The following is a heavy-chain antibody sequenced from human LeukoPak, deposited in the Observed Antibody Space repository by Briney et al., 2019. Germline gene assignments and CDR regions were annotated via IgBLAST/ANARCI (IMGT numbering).Heavy chain of an antibody. CDR3: ARDYADYVGYFFFDY. V-gene: IGHV3-23*01. Sequence: GGSLRLSRAASGFTFNNYAMNWVRQAPGKGLDWVSSISGGGETTYYADSAKGRFTISRDNSQNTLYLQMNSLRAEDTAVYYCARDYADYVGYFFFDYWGQGTLVTVSS. CDR2: ISGGGETT. CDR1: GFTFNNYA. D-gene: IGHD4-17*01. J-gene: IGHJ4*02.